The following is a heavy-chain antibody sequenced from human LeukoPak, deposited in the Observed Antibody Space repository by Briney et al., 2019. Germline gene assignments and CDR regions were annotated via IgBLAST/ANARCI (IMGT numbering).Heavy chain of an antibody. V-gene: IGHV1-2*02. CDR1: GYTFTGYY. J-gene: IGHJ4*02. D-gene: IGHD6-19*01. Sequence: ASVKVSCKASGYTFTGYYMHWVRQAPGQGLEWMGWINPNSGGTNYAQKFQGRVTMTRDTSTSTVYMELSSLRSEDTAVYYCARGPQWLVQWGQGTLVTVSS. CDR3: ARGPQWLVQ. CDR2: INPNSGGT.